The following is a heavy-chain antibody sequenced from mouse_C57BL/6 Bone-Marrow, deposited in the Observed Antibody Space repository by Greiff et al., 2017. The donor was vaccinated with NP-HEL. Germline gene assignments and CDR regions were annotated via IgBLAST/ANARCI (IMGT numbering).Heavy chain of an antibody. D-gene: IGHD2-5*01. CDR1: EYEFPSHD. V-gene: IGHV5-2*01. Sequence: EVKLVESGGGLVQPGESLKLSCESNEYEFPSHDMSWVRKTPEKGLELVAAINSDGGSTYDPDTMARLFIISRYNTKKTLYLQMSSLRSDDTALYYSARQDSYSNPFAYWGQGTLVTVSA. J-gene: IGHJ3*01. CDR3: ARQDSYSNPFAY. CDR2: INSDGGST.